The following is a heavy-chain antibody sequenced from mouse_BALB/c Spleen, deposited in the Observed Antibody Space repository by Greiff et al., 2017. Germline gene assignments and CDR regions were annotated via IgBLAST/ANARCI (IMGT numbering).Heavy chain of an antibody. J-gene: IGHJ1*01. CDR1: GYTFTSYW. V-gene: IGHV1-5*01. D-gene: IGHD3-3*01. CDR2: IYPGNSDT. Sequence: VQLKQSGTVLARPGASVKMSCKASGYTFTSYWMHWVKQRPGQGLEWIGAIYPGNSDTSYNQKFKGKAKLTAVTSTSTAYMELSSLTNEDSAVYYCTREGDAYCYFDVWGAGTTVTVSS. CDR3: TREGDAYCYFDV.